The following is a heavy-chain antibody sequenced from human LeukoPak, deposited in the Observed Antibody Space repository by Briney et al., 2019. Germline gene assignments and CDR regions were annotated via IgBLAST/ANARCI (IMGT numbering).Heavy chain of an antibody. Sequence: GGSLRLSCGASGFTFSNYGMPWVRQAPCKGPDWGAFIGYDGSNKYYADSVKGRFTISRDDSKNTLYLQMNSLRAEDTAVYYCAKAYCASTICYGGGKIDYWGQGTLVTVSS. CDR2: IGYDGSNK. CDR3: AKAYCASTICYGGGKIDY. CDR1: GFTFSNYG. V-gene: IGHV3-30*02. D-gene: IGHD2-2*01. J-gene: IGHJ4*02.